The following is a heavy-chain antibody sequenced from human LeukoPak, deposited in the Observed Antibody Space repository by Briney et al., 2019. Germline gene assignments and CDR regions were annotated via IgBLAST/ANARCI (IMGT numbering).Heavy chain of an antibody. Sequence: SETLSLTCTVSGGSISSWYWCWIRQPPGKGLQWIGNIYDSGNINYNPSLKSRVTISIDASKNQISLKLRSVTAADTAVYYCAREISLTGSSGGLGFNYWGHGILVTVSS. CDR2: IYDSGNI. V-gene: IGHV4-59*01. D-gene: IGHD6-19*01. CDR3: AREISLTGSSGGLGFNY. J-gene: IGHJ4*01. CDR1: GGSISSWY.